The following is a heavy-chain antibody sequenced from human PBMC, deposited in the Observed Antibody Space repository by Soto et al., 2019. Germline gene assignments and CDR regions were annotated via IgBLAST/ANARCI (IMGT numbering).Heavy chain of an antibody. Sequence: QLQLQESGPGLVKPSETLSLTCTVSGGSISSSSYYWGWIRQPPGKGLEWIGSIYYSGSTYYNPSLKSRVTISVDTSKNQFSLKLSSVTAADTAVYYCATPLDTAMGTWYYGMDVWGQGTTVTVSS. V-gene: IGHV4-39*01. D-gene: IGHD5-18*01. CDR3: ATPLDTAMGTWYYGMDV. CDR1: GGSISSSSYY. CDR2: IYYSGST. J-gene: IGHJ6*02.